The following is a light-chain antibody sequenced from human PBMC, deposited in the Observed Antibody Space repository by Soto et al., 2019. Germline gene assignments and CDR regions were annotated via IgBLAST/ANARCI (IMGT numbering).Light chain of an antibody. Sequence: ELMMRQSQATLYVSPGEVATLSCRASQGIGDTLAWYQHKPGQTPRLLIYDTSTRATGVPTRFSGSRSGAEFTLTINSLQSEDFAVYYCQPYNNWPLTFGGGTKVDIK. V-gene: IGKV3-15*01. CDR3: QPYNNWPLT. J-gene: IGKJ4*01. CDR1: QGIGDT. CDR2: DTS.